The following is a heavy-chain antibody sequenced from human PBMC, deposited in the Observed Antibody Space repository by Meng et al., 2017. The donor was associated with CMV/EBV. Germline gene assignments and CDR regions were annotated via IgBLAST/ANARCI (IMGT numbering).Heavy chain of an antibody. V-gene: IGHV1-69*12. Sequence: QVRLMRSGAEVQKPGSPWKVPGKASEGTFSSYAISWVGQAPGQGLEWMGGIIPIFGTANYAQKFQGRVTITADESTSTAYMELSSLRSEDTAVYYCAREGYCGGDCFYDYWGQGTLVTVSS. J-gene: IGHJ4*02. CDR3: AREGYCGGDCFYDY. CDR2: IIPIFGTA. D-gene: IGHD2-21*02. CDR1: EGTFSSYA.